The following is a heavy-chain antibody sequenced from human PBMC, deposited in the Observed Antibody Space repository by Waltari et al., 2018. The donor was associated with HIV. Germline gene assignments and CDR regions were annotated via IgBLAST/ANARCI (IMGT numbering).Heavy chain of an antibody. J-gene: IGHJ4*02. D-gene: IGHD3-16*01. CDR2: ISYIVNT. CDR1: GGSFSGGNYY. V-gene: IGHV4-30-4*08. CDR3: ARGTTLGNGIFDS. Sequence: QVQLQESGPGLVKTSQTLSLTCTVSGGSFSGGNYYWSWIRQRPGKGLEWVGYISYIVNTDYNPSLESRLTISVDSHKNHFSLRLSSMTAADTAVYYCARGTTLGNGIFDSWGQGTPVTVSS.